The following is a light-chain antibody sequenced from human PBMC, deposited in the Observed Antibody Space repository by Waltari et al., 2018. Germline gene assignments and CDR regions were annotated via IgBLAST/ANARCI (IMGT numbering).Light chain of an antibody. Sequence: EIVLAQSPGTLSLSPGERATLSYRASQSVSRSLAWYQHKPGQAPRRLIYGTSIRATGIPDRFSGSGSGTDFSLTISRLESEDFAVYYCQHYVRLPATFGQGTKVEIK. J-gene: IGKJ1*01. CDR3: QHYVRLPAT. CDR1: QSVSRS. V-gene: IGKV3-20*01. CDR2: GTS.